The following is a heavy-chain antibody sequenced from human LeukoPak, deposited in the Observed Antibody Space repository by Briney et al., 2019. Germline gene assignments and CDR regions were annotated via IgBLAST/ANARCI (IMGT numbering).Heavy chain of an antibody. V-gene: IGHV4-59*01. D-gene: IGHD3-10*01. CDR2: IYYSGSN. Sequence: SETLSLTCTVSGGSINSYYYHWLPQPPGKGLEWIGYIYYSGSNNDNPSLKSRVTISIDTSKNQFSLRLSSVTGADTAVYYCAREGGTYDSDSGNYFRTGFDYWGQGTLVTVSS. CDR3: AREGGTYDSDSGNYFRTGFDY. CDR1: GGSINSYY. J-gene: IGHJ4*02.